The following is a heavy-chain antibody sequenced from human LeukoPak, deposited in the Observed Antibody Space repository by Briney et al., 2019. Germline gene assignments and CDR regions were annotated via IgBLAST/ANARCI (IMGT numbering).Heavy chain of an antibody. D-gene: IGHD4-17*01. CDR2: IYSGGST. CDR1: GFTVSSNY. J-gene: IGHJ6*02. Sequence: GRSLRLSCAASGFTVSSNYMSWVRQAPGKGLEWVSVIYSGGSTYYADSVKGRFTISRDNSKNTLYLQMNSLRAEDTAVYYCARGRDYGDYVMPKYYYYYGMDVWGQGTTVTVSS. V-gene: IGHV3-66*01. CDR3: ARGRDYGDYVMPKYYYYYGMDV.